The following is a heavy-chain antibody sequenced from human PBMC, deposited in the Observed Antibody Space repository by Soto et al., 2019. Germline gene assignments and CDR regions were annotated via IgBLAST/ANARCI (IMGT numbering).Heavy chain of an antibody. Sequence: TLSLTCTVASGSISSGDYYWSWIRQPPGKGLEWIGYIYYSGSTYYNPSHKSRVTISVDTSKNQFSLKLSSVTAADPAVYYCAREGVTALNFWGQGTLVTGSS. CDR1: SGSISSGDYY. D-gene: IGHD2-21*02. V-gene: IGHV4-30-4*01. CDR2: IYYSGST. J-gene: IGHJ4*02. CDR3: AREGVTALNF.